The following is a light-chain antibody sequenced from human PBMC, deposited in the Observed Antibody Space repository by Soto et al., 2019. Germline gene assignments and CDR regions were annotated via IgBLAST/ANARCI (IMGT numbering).Light chain of an antibody. Sequence: QSVLTQPASVSGSPGQSITISCTGTSSDVGGYNYVSWYQQHPGKAPKLMIYEVSNRPSGVSTRFSGSKSGNTASLTISGLQAEDEADYSCSSYTISPPLVFGTGTKVTVL. J-gene: IGLJ1*01. V-gene: IGLV2-14*01. CDR3: SSYTISPPLV. CDR1: SSDVGGYNY. CDR2: EVS.